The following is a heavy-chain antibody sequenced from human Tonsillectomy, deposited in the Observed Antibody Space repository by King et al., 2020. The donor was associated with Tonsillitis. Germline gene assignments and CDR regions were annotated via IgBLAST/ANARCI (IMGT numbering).Heavy chain of an antibody. J-gene: IGHJ5*02. CDR1: GGSISSYY. CDR3: ARHDFWSGYYTQNWFDP. D-gene: IGHD3-3*01. CDR2: IYYSGST. Sequence: QLQESGPGLVKPSETLSLTCTVSGGSISSYYWSWIRQPPGKGLEWIGYIYYSGSTNYNPSLKSRVTISVDTSKNQFSLKLSSVTAADTAVYYCARHDFWSGYYTQNWFDPWGQGTLVTVSS. V-gene: IGHV4-59*08.